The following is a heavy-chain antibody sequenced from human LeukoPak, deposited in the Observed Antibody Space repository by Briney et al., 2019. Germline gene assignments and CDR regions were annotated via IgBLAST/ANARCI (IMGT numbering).Heavy chain of an antibody. V-gene: IGHV3-21*01. CDR1: GFTFSSYA. D-gene: IGHD6-13*01. CDR2: ISAYNNYI. CDR3: ARDRESNWYPYLDA. Sequence: GGSLTLSCAASGFTFSSYAMSWVRQARGKGLEWVSSISAYNNYIYYSDSVKGRFTVSRDNTKKSLYLQMNSLRAEDTAVYYCARDRESNWYPYLDAWGQGTLVTVSS. J-gene: IGHJ4*02.